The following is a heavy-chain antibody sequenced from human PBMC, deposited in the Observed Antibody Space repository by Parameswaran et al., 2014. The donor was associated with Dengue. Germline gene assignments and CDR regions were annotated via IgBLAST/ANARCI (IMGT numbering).Heavy chain of an antibody. J-gene: IGHJ5*02. Sequence: RWIRQAPREGAGGGSSAISGSGGSTYYADSVKGRFTISRDNSKNTLYLQMNSLRAEDTAVYYCAKSSTFYCSSTSCYLDWFDPWGQGTLVTVSS. CDR3: AKSSTFYCSSTSCYLDWFDP. D-gene: IGHD2-2*01. V-gene: IGHV3-23*01. CDR2: ISGSGGST.